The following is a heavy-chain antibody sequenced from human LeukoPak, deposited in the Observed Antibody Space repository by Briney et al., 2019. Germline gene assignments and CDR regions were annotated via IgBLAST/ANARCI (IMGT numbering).Heavy chain of an antibody. Sequence: PGGSLRLSCAASGFTFISYGMHWVRQAPGKGLEWVAFIRYDGSKKYYADSVKDRFTISRDNSKNTLSLQMNCLRVKHTALYYCARACSMTSCYVPVYGGRGTLVTVSS. J-gene: IGHJ4*02. V-gene: IGHV3-30*02. CDR1: GFTFISYG. CDR3: ARACSMTSCYVPVY. D-gene: IGHD2-2*01. CDR2: IRYDGSKK.